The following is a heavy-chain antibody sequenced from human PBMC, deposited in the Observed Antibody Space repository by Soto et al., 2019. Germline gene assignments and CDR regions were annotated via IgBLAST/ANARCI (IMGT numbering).Heavy chain of an antibody. CDR1: GFTFSGSA. CDR2: IRSKANNYAT. CDR3: TTQYDSSGYPFDI. D-gene: IGHD3-22*01. V-gene: IGHV3-73*01. J-gene: IGHJ3*02. Sequence: LRLSCAASGFTFSGSAVHWVRQASGKGLEWVGRIRSKANNYATAYAASVKGRFTISRDDSKDTAYLQMKSLKTEDTAVYYCTTQYDSSGYPFDIWGQGTMVTVSS.